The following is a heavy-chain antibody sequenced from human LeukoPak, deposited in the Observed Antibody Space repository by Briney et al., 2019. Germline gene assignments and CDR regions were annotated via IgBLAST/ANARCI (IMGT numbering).Heavy chain of an antibody. D-gene: IGHD3-10*01. CDR1: GGSISGTTYY. V-gene: IGHV4-61*02. Sequence: SETLSLTCTVSGGSISGTTYYWTWIRQPAGKGLEWIGRILNGGSTNYNPSLKSRVTMSVDTSKNQFSLNLNSVTAADTAVYYCARGSMGGSGTYYRDYYYGMDVWGQGTTVTVSS. CDR3: ARGSMGGSGTYYRDYYYGMDV. CDR2: ILNGGST. J-gene: IGHJ6*02.